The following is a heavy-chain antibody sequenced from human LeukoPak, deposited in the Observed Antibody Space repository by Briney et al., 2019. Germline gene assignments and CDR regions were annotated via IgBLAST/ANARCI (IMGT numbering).Heavy chain of an antibody. V-gene: IGHV1-18*01. CDR1: GYTFTSYG. J-gene: IGHJ4*02. Sequence: ASVKVSCKASGYTFTSYGISWVRQAPGQGLEWMGWTSAYNGNTNYAQKLQGRVTMTTDTSTSTAYMELRSLRPDDTAVYYCARGGEQQLATDPHPFDYWGQGTLVTVSS. CDR3: ARGGEQQLATDPHPFDY. D-gene: IGHD6-13*01. CDR2: TSAYNGNT.